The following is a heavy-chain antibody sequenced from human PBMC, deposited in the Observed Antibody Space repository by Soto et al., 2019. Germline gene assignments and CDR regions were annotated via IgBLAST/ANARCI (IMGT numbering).Heavy chain of an antibody. V-gene: IGHV4-31*03. D-gene: IGHD3-10*01. CDR2: IYHSGST. Sequence: QVQLQESGPGLVKPSQTLSLTCTVSGGSISSGCYYWRWIRQHPGKGLEWIGYIYHSGSTEYNPPLKSRLAISVDTSENQFSLKLSSVTAADTAVYYCARVRAEFGVYYWGQGTLVTVSS. CDR1: GGSISSGCYY. CDR3: ARVRAEFGVYY. J-gene: IGHJ4*02.